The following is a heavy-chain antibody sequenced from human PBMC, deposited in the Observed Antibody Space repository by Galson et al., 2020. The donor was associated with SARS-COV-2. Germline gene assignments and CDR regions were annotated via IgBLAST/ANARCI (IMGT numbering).Heavy chain of an antibody. D-gene: IGHD2-15*01. J-gene: IGHJ6*02. Sequence: SQASETLSLTCGVSGESVRSSSLTWIRQPPGKGLEWIGETTETGSSDYSPVFESQVSMSVDTSKSRFYLNLISVTAADTAVYFCARVDCAVGSCEKDRPYFGLDVWGPGLSVTVS. CDR1: GESVRSSS. V-gene: IGHV4-34*01. CDR3: ARVDCAVGSCEKDRPYFGLDV. CDR2: TTETGSS.